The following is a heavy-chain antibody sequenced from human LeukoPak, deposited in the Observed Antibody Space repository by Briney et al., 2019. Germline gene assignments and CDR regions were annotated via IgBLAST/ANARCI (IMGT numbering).Heavy chain of an antibody. CDR2: ISYDGSNK. V-gene: IGHV3-30-3*01. CDR1: GFTFSSYD. Sequence: GGPLRLSCAASGFTFSSYDMHWVRQAPGKGLEWGAVISYDGSNKYYAGSVKGRFTITRDNSKNTLYLQMNSRRAEYTAVYYCAIGVELLPFDAGSQGSLVTVSS. CDR3: AIGVELLPFDA. J-gene: IGHJ5*02. D-gene: IGHD5-24*01.